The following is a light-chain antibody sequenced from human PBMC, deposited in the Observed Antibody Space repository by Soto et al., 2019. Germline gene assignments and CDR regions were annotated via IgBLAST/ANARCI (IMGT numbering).Light chain of an antibody. CDR3: QQRSSWPS. CDR1: QSFSTY. CDR2: DAS. J-gene: IGKJ5*01. V-gene: IGKV3-11*01. Sequence: EIVLTQSPATLSLSRGERATLSCRASQSFSTYLAWYQQKPGQAPRLLIYDASNRATGIPARFSGSGSGTDFTLTISSLEPEDFAVYHCQQRSSWPSFGQGTRLEIK.